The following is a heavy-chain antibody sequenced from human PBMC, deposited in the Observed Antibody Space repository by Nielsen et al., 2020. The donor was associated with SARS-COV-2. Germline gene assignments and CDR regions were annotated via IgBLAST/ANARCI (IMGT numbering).Heavy chain of an antibody. D-gene: IGHD3-16*01. J-gene: IGHJ4*02. Sequence: GGSLRLSCAASGFTFSGYWMHWVRQAPGKGLVWVSRINGDASSASYADSVKGRFTISRDNAKNTLFLQMDSLRAEDTAVYYCARHLTYDLWTGCALRLGDYAFEYWGQGTLVTVSS. V-gene: IGHV3-74*01. CDR1: GFTFSGYW. CDR3: ARHLTYDLWTGCALRLGDYAFEY. CDR2: INGDASSA.